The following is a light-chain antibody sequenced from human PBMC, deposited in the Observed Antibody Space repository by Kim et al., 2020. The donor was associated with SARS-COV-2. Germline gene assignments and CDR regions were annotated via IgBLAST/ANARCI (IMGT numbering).Light chain of an antibody. CDR2: GAS. Sequence: EIVLTQSPGTLSLSPGERATLSCRASQSVSNNYLAWFQQKPGHAPRLLIFGASSRATGIPDRFSGSGSGTDFTLTIRRLEPADFAVYYCQQYGSSVYTFGQGTKLEI. CDR1: QSVSNNY. J-gene: IGKJ2*01. CDR3: QQYGSSVYT. V-gene: IGKV3-20*01.